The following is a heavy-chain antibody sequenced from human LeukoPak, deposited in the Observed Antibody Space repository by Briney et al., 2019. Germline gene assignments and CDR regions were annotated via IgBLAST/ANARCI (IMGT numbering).Heavy chain of an antibody. CDR3: AAVYGLVWY. D-gene: IGHD3-10*01. V-gene: IGHV4-59*01. Sequence: SEPLSLTCTVSGGSISSYYWSWIRQPPGKGLEWIGYIYYSGSTNYNPSLKSRVTISVDTSKNQFSLKLGSVTAADTAVYYCAAVYGLVWYCGQGTLVTVSS. CDR2: IYYSGST. CDR1: GGSISSYY. J-gene: IGHJ4*02.